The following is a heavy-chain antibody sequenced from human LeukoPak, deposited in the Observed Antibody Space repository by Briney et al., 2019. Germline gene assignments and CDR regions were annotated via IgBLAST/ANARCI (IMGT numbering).Heavy chain of an antibody. CDR1: GFNVSNNF. Sequence: SGGSLRLSCAASGFNVSNNFMSWVRQAPGKGLQWVSLVYSGGTSYHADSVKGRFSISRDKLKNNVFLQMNNLRVDDTAVYYCAKARSSYQWGFFDHWGQGILVSVSA. V-gene: IGHV3-66*01. CDR3: AKARSSYQWGFFDH. D-gene: IGHD3-10*01. CDR2: VYSGGTS. J-gene: IGHJ4*02.